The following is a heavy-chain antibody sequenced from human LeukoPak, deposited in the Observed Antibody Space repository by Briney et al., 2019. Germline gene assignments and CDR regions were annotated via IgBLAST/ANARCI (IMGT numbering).Heavy chain of an antibody. Sequence: ASVKVSCKASGYTVTGYYMHWVRQAPGQGLEWMAWINPNSGGTNYAQKFQGRVTMTRDTSIRTAYMELSRLRSDDTAVYYCTSYGSGSYVSAFDIWGQGTMVTVSS. CDR1: GYTVTGYY. CDR3: TSYGSGSYVSAFDI. V-gene: IGHV1-2*02. J-gene: IGHJ3*02. CDR2: INPNSGGT. D-gene: IGHD3-10*01.